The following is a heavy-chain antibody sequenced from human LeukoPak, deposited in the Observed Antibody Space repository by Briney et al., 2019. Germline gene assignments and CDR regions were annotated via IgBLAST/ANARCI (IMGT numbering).Heavy chain of an antibody. D-gene: IGHD3-22*01. V-gene: IGHV3-30*02. CDR3: AKAGSQLWGYDSNGYFPYY. CDR2: IRYDGSNK. J-gene: IGHJ4*02. CDR1: GFTFSSYG. Sequence: RPGGSLRLSCAASGFTFSSYGMHWVRQAPGKGLEWVAFIRYDGSNKQYADSVKGRFTISRDNSKNTLYLRMNSLRAEDTAVYYCAKAGSQLWGYDSNGYFPYYWGQGTLVTVSS.